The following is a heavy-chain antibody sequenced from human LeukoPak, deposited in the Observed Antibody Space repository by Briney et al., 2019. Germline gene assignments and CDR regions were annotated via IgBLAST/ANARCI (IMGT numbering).Heavy chain of an antibody. CDR2: ISGSSSYI. Sequence: GGSLRLSCAASGFTFSSYKMNWVRQAPGKGLEWVSSISGSSSYIYYADSVKGRFTISRDNSKNTLYLQMNSLRAEDTAVYYCAKELAAAWESFDYWGQGTLVTVSS. CDR3: AKELAAAWESFDY. J-gene: IGHJ4*02. V-gene: IGHV3-21*04. D-gene: IGHD6-13*01. CDR1: GFTFSSYK.